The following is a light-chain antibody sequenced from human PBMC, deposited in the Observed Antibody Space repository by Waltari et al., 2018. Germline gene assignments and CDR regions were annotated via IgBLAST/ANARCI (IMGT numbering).Light chain of an antibody. V-gene: IGLV2-8*01. CDR1: ISDLGNYYQ. J-gene: IGLJ2*01. CDR3: SSYTGSDTFVI. Sequence: QSALTHPPSASGSPGQPVTISCSGTISDLGNYYQVPWYQQHPGKVPKLIIYEVKKRPSGVPDRFSGSKSGNTASLTVSGLQAEDDADYFCSSYTGSDTFVIFGGGTKLTVL. CDR2: EVK.